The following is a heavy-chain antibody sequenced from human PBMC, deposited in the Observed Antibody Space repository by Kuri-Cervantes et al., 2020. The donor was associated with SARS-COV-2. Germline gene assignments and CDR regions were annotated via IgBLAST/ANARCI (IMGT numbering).Heavy chain of an antibody. CDR2: IYYSGST. V-gene: IGHV4-59*01. D-gene: IGHD4-11*01. J-gene: IGHJ5*02. Sequence: GSLRLSCAASGFTFSSYSMNWVRQPPGKGLEWIGYIYYSGSTNYNPSLKSRVTISVDTSKNQFSLKLSSVTAADTAVYYCARMYDYSFNWFDPWGQGTLVTVSS. CDR1: GFTFSSYS. CDR3: ARMYDYSFNWFDP.